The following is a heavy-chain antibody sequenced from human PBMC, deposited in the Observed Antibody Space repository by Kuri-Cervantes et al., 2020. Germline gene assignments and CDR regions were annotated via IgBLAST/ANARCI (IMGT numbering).Heavy chain of an antibody. Sequence: GESLKISCAASGFTFSSYWMSWVRQAPGKGLEWVANIKQGGSEKYYVDSVKGRFTISRDNAKNSLYLQMNSLRAADTAVYYCAKVASTYYYDSSGYGTLDYWGQGTLVTVSS. CDR2: IKQGGSEK. J-gene: IGHJ4*02. V-gene: IGHV3-7*03. CDR1: GFTFSSYW. CDR3: AKVASTYYYDSSGYGTLDY. D-gene: IGHD3-22*01.